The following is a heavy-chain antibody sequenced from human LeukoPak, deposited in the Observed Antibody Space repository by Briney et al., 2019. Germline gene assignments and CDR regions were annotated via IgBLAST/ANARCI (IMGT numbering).Heavy chain of an antibody. CDR2: IDSDGSIT. J-gene: IGHJ6*03. V-gene: IGHV3-74*01. CDR1: GFTFSRYW. Sequence: GGSLRLSCAVSGFTFSRYWMHWVRQAPGKGLVWVSRIDSDGSITSHADSVKGRFTISRDNAKNTLYLQMNSLRAEDTAVYYCARASLYYYNYMDVWGKGTTVTVSS. CDR3: ARASLYYYNYMDV.